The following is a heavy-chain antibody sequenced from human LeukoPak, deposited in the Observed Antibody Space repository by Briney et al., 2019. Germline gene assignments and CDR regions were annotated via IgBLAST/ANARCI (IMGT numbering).Heavy chain of an antibody. CDR2: IYYSGST. CDR3: ARQYGSGSAYPPVVDL. D-gene: IGHD3-10*01. Sequence: PSETLSLTCTVSGGSISSHYYWIWIRQPPGRGLEWIGSIYYSGSTYYNPSLKSRVTISVDTSKNQFSLKLSSLTAAETAVYYCARQYGSGSAYPPVVDLWGQGTLVTVSS. CDR1: GGSISSHYY. J-gene: IGHJ4*02. V-gene: IGHV4-39*01.